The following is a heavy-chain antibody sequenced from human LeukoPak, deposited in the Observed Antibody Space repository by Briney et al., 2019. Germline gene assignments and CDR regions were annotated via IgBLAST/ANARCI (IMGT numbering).Heavy chain of an antibody. J-gene: IGHJ4*02. D-gene: IGHD5-12*01. CDR3: ARIPLGLRVIGYPDY. V-gene: IGHV5-51*01. Sequence: GESLKISCKGSGYSFTSYWIGWVRQMPGKGLEWMGIIYPGDSDTRYSPSFQGQVTISADKSISTASLQWSSLKASDTAMYYCARIPLGLRVIGYPDYWGQGTPVTVSS. CDR1: GYSFTSYW. CDR2: IYPGDSDT.